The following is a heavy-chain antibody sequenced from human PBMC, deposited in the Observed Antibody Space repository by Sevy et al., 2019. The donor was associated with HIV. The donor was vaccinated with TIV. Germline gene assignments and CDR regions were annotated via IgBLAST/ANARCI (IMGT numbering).Heavy chain of an antibody. CDR1: GFTFSDYS. CDR2: ISGSSFYI. CDR3: ARATGREALDAFDI. V-gene: IGHV3-21*01. D-gene: IGHD1-1*01. J-gene: IGHJ3*02. Sequence: GGSLRLSCAASGFTFSDYSVNWVRQAPGKGLEWVSSISGSSFYIYYADSVKGRFTISRDNAKNSLYLQMISLRADDTAVYYCARATGREALDAFDIWGQGTLVTVSS.